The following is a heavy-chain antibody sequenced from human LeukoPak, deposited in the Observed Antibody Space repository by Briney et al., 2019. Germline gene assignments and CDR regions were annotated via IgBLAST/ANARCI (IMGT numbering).Heavy chain of an antibody. CDR1: GGSFSGYY. CDR3: ARGGWQWLVHPNWFDP. D-gene: IGHD6-19*01. J-gene: IGHJ5*02. V-gene: IGHV4-34*01. Sequence: SETLSLTCAVYGGSFSGYYWSWIRQPPGKGLEWIGEINHSGSTNYNPSLKSRVTISVDTSKNQFSLKLSSVTAADTAVYYCARGGWQWLVHPNWFDPWGQGTLVTVSS. CDR2: INHSGST.